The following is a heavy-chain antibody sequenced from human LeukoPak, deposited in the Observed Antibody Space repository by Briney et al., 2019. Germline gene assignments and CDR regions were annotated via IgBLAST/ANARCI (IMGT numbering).Heavy chain of an antibody. CDR3: ARPIIPAANGGFDY. Sequence: SETLSLTCTVSGGSITGYYWSWIRQPPGKGLEWIGEINHSGSTNYNPSLKSRVTISVDTSKNQFSLKLSSVTAADTAVYYCARPIIPAANGGFDYWGQGTLVTVSS. V-gene: IGHV4-34*01. J-gene: IGHJ4*02. CDR1: GGSITGYY. D-gene: IGHD2-2*01. CDR2: INHSGST.